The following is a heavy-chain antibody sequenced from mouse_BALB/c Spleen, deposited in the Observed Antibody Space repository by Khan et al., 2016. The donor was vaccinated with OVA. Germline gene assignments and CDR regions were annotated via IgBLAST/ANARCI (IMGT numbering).Heavy chain of an antibody. CDR2: MIYSGNT. J-gene: IGHJ3*01. Sequence: EVQLQESGPSLVKPSQTLSLTCSVAGDSITSGYWSWIRKFPGNKLEYMGYMIYSGNTYYNPSPKSRISITRHKSKNQYYLPLNSVTTEDTATYYCARSTSRYAFAYWGQGTLVTVSA. CDR3: ARSTSRYAFAY. V-gene: IGHV3-8*02. D-gene: IGHD2-14*01. CDR1: GDSITSGY.